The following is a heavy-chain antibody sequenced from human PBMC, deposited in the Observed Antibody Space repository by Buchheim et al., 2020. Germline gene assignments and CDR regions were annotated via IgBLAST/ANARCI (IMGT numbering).Heavy chain of an antibody. Sequence: QVQLQESGPGLVKPSGTLSLTCAVSGGSISSSNWWSWVRQPPGKGLEWIGEIYHTGSTNYNPSLKSRVTISVDKSKNQFSLKLSSVTAADTAVYYCANALLTVTDSGLVGDNWFDPWGQGTL. CDR2: IYHTGST. J-gene: IGHJ5*02. CDR1: GGSISSSNW. D-gene: IGHD4-17*01. V-gene: IGHV4-4*02. CDR3: ANALLTVTDSGLVGDNWFDP.